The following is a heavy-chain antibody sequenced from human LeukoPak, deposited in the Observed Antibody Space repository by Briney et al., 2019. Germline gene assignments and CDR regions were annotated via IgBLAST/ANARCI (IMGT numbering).Heavy chain of an antibody. V-gene: IGHV4-61*01. D-gene: IGHD2-2*01. CDR3: ARGDIVVVPAAMPVRYGMDV. Sequence: LEAPSLTLNVSCGSLRRWSFYLGWVPAPPREGLGWVWDIYYNGSTNNNPSLKSRVTISVDTSKNQFSLKLSSVTAADTAVYYCARGDIVVVPAAMPVRYGMDVWGQGTTVTVSS. CDR1: CGSLRRWSFY. CDR2: IYYNGST. J-gene: IGHJ6*02.